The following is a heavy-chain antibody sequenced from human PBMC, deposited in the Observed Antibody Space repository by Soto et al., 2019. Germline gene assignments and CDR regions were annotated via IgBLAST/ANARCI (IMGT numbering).Heavy chain of an antibody. V-gene: IGHV4-34*01. CDR2: INHSGST. D-gene: IGHD2-8*01. CDR1: GGSFSGYY. CDR3: ARGRLVLMVYAQHLLDY. Sequence: SETLSLTCAVYGGSFSGYYWSWIRQPPGKGLEWIGEINHSGSTNYNPSLKSRVTISVDTSKNQFSLKLSSVTAADTAVYYCARGRLVLMVYAQHLLDYWGQGTLVTVSS. J-gene: IGHJ4*02.